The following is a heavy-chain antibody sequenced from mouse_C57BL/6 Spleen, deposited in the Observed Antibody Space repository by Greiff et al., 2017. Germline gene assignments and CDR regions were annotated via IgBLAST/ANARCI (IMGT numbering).Heavy chain of an antibody. V-gene: IGHV1-80*01. J-gene: IGHJ2*01. Sequence: VQLQESGAELVKPGASVKISCKASGYAFSSYWMNWVKQRPGKGLEWIGQIYPGDGDTNYNGKFKGKATLTADKYASTAYMQLSSLTSEDSAVYFCARANDGYSEDYWGQGTTLTVSS. CDR1: GYAFSSYW. CDR3: ARANDGYSEDY. CDR2: IYPGDGDT. D-gene: IGHD2-3*01.